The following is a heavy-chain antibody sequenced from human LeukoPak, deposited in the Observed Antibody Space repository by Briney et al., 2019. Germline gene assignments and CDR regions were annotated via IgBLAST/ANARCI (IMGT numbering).Heavy chain of an antibody. J-gene: IGHJ4*02. CDR3: ARDLISGDYTFDY. V-gene: IGHV3-48*02. D-gene: IGHD4-11*01. CDR1: GFTFSSFS. Sequence: PGRSLRLSCAASGFTFSSFSMNWVRQAPGKGLEWVSYISSTSRTISYADSVEGRFTVSRDNAEDSLYLQMNSLRDEDTAVYYCARDLISGDYTFDYWGQGALVTVSS. CDR2: ISSTSRTI.